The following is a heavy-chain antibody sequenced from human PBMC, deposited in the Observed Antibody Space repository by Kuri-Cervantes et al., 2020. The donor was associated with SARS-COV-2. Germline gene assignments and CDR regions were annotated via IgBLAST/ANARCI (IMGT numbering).Heavy chain of an antibody. V-gene: IGHV1-46*01. D-gene: IGHD3-22*01. CDR2: INPSGGST. CDR3: ARDVLPAYYYDSSGPTPGMW. Sequence: ASVKVSCKASGYTFTSYYMHWVRQAPGQGLEWMGIINPSGGSTSYAQKFQGRVTMTRDTSTSTVYMELSSLRSEDTAVYYWARDVLPAYYYDSSGPTPGMWWGQGTLVTVSS. CDR1: GYTFTSYY. J-gene: IGHJ4*02.